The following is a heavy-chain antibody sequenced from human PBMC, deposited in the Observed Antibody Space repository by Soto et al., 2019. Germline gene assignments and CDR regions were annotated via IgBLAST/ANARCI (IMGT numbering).Heavy chain of an antibody. V-gene: IGHV1-3*01. D-gene: IGHD3-22*01. CDR2: INAGNGNT. CDR3: ASAYYYYSSGYSIYSGMYV. Sequence: ASVRLSCKASGYTFTSYAMHWVRQAPGQRLEWMGWINAGNGNTKYSQKFQGRVTITRDTSASTAYMELSSLRSEDTAVYYCASAYYYYSSGYSIYSGMYVSGQRTTVPVS. CDR1: GYTFTSYA. J-gene: IGHJ6*02.